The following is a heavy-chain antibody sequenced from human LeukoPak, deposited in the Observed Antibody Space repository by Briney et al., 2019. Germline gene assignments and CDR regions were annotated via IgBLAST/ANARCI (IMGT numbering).Heavy chain of an antibody. CDR1: GFTFSSYS. CDR2: IGISSAT. Sequence: GGSLRLSCAASGFTFSSYSLNWVRQAPGKGLEWVSYIGISSATYYGDSVKGRFTISRDNAKNSLFLQMNSLRGDDTAVYYCARDGVAPGIYFDYWGQGTLVTVSS. V-gene: IGHV3-48*04. CDR3: ARDGVAPGIYFDY. J-gene: IGHJ4*02. D-gene: IGHD2-2*01.